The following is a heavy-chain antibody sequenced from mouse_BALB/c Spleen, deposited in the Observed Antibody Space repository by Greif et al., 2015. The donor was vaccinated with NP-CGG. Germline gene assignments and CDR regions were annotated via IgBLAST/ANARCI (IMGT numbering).Heavy chain of an antibody. Sequence: QVQLQQPGAELVKPGASVKLSCKASGYTFTSYWMHWVKQRPGQGLEWIGEINPSNGRTNYNEKFKSKATLTVDKSSSTAYMQLSSLTSEDSAVYYCAMVRYWYFDVWGAGTTVTVSS. V-gene: IGHV1S81*02. CDR1: GYTFTSYW. D-gene: IGHD2-14*01. J-gene: IGHJ1*01. CDR3: AMVRYWYFDV. CDR2: INPSNGRT.